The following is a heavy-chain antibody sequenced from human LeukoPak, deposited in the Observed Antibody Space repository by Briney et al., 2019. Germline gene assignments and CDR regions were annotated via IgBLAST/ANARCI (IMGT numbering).Heavy chain of an antibody. Sequence: ASETLSLTYTVSGGSISSYYWSWIRQPPGKGLERIGYIYYSGSTTYNPSLKSRVTISVDTSKNQFSVKLSSVTAADTAVYYCAREWNYVIDSWGQGTLVTVSS. J-gene: IGHJ5*01. V-gene: IGHV4-59*01. D-gene: IGHD1-7*01. CDR2: IYYSGST. CDR3: AREWNYVIDS. CDR1: GGSISSYY.